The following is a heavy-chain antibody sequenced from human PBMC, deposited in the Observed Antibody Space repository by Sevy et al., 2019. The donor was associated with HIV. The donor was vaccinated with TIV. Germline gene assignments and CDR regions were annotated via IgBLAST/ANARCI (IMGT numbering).Heavy chain of an antibody. V-gene: IGHV3-9*01. D-gene: IGHD3-9*01. Sequence: GGSLRLSCTASGFKFDDYAMHWVRQPPGKGLEWVSGITWDGGRTGYADSVKGRFIISRDNTKSSLYLQMNSLRAEDTALYYCVKDLRRGDILTGYLNYWGQGILVTVSS. CDR1: GFKFDDYA. CDR3: VKDLRRGDILTGYLNY. J-gene: IGHJ4*02. CDR2: ITWDGGRT.